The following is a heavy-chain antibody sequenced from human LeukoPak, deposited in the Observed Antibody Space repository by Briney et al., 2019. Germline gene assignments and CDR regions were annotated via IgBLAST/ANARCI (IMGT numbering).Heavy chain of an antibody. J-gene: IGHJ4*02. Sequence: GGSLRLSCAASRFTVSSNYMSWVRQAPGKGLEWVSVIYSGGSTYYADSVKGRFTISRENSKNTLYLQMNSLRAEDTAVYYCARGGGSRWYSNPFDYWGLGTLVTVSS. CDR3: ARGGGSRWYSNPFDY. V-gene: IGHV3-66*01. CDR1: RFTVSSNY. CDR2: IYSGGST. D-gene: IGHD6-13*01.